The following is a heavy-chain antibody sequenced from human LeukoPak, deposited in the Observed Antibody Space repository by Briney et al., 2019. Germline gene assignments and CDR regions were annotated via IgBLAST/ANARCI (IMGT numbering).Heavy chain of an antibody. CDR1: GYTFSNHG. CDR2: ISGYNGQT. V-gene: IGHV1-18*01. Sequence: ASVKVSCKASGYTFSNHGISWVRQAPGQGLEWMGWISGYNGQTEYAQKFQGRVTLTTDTSTSTAYMEVRSLTSDDTAVYYCARDIRVSQFDYWGQGTLVTVSS. CDR3: ARDIRVSQFDY. J-gene: IGHJ4*02.